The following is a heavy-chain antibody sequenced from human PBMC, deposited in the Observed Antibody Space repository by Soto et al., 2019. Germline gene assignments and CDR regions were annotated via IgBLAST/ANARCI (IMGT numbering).Heavy chain of an antibody. CDR3: ARQGSNGAYVYFAMDV. D-gene: IGHD3-16*01. V-gene: IGHV5-51*01. CDR1: GYTFANYW. CDR2: IYPSDSRT. Sequence: ESLKISCESSGYTFANYWIGWVRQVPGKGLEWVAIIYPSDSRTIYSPSFQGQVTMSVDKSISTAYLQWSSLKASDSATYYCARQGSNGAYVYFAMDVWGQGTTVTVSS. J-gene: IGHJ6*02.